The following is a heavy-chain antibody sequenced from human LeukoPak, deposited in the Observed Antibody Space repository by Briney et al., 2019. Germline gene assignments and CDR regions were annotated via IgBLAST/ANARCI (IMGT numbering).Heavy chain of an antibody. Sequence: GGYLGPPVPASELPFPTYSITGVRQAPGRGWGWVSTISGGGGTTYYADSVKGRFTISSDNSKNTLYLQVNSLRAEDTAVYYCAKGGKWDVTPFDYWGQGTLVTVSS. D-gene: IGHD1-26*01. J-gene: IGHJ4*02. CDR3: AKGGKWDVTPFDY. CDR2: ISGGGGTT. V-gene: IGHV3-23*01. CDR1: ELPFPTYS.